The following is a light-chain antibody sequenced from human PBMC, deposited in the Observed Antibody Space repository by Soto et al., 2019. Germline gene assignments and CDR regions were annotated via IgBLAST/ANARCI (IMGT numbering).Light chain of an antibody. V-gene: IGKV3-11*01. CDR3: QQRSDWPPLT. CDR1: QSVSRD. J-gene: IGKJ4*01. CDR2: DAS. Sequence: EIVLTQSPGTLSLSPGERATLYCRASQSVSRDLAWYQQKHGQAPRLLIYDASKRATGIPDRFSGSGSGTDFTLTISSLEPEDFAVYYCQQRSDWPPLTFGGGTKVEVK.